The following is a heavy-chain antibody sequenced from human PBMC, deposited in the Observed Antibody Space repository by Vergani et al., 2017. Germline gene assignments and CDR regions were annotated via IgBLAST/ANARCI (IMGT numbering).Heavy chain of an antibody. J-gene: IGHJ1*01. D-gene: IGHD5-24*01. Sequence: QVHLVESGGGVVQPGRSLRLSCVVSVFTSSYYGMHWVRHAPGKGLEWVEVISYDGTQKYYADSVKGRFTISRDNSKSTLYLQMNSLRTEDTAVYYCATKSCGTAGYQIGYDGEWGEGTLITVSS. V-gene: IGHV3-30*03. CDR3: ATKSCGTAGYQIGYDGE. CDR1: VFTSSYYG. CDR2: ISYDGTQK.